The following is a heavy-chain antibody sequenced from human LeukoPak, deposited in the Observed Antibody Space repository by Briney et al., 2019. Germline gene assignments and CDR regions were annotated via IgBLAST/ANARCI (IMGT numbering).Heavy chain of an antibody. CDR1: GGSISSGGYS. CDR3: ARAMPLPYCRGGSCYPYYYYGRDV. V-gene: IGHV4-30-2*01. Sequence: SQTLSLTCAVSGGSISSGGYSWSWIRQPPGKGLEWIGYIYHSGSTYYNPSLKSRVTISVDRSKNQFSLKLSSVTAADTAVYYCARAMPLPYCRGGSCYPYYYYGRDVWGQGTTATVPS. J-gene: IGHJ6*02. CDR2: IYHSGST. D-gene: IGHD2-15*01.